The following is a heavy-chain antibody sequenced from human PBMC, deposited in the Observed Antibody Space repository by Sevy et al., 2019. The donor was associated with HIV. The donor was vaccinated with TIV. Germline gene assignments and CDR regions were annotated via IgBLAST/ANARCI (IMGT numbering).Heavy chain of an antibody. J-gene: IGHJ6*02. Sequence: GGSLRLSCAASGFTFSSYEMNWVRQAPGKGLEWVSYISSSGSTIYYADSVEGRFTISRDNAKNSLYLKMNSLGDEDTAVYYCARDLSGSGWYPYYYYYGMDVWGQGTTVTVSS. V-gene: IGHV3-48*03. D-gene: IGHD6-19*01. CDR2: ISSSGSTI. CDR1: GFTFSSYE. CDR3: ARDLSGSGWYPYYYYYGMDV.